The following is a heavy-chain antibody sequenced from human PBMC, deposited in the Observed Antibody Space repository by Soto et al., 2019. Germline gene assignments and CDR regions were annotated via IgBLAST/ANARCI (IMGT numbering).Heavy chain of an antibody. CDR1: GCTFSSYA. CDR3: GKDPFYSNYVHDYYYYYMAV. J-gene: IGHJ6*03. Sequence: EVQLLESGGGLVQPGGSLRLSCAASGCTFSSYALSWVRQAPGKGLEWGSAISGSGGSTYYADSVKGRFTISRDNSKNTLYLQMDSVRAEDTAVYYCGKDPFYSNYVHDYYYYYMAVWGKGTTVTVSS. D-gene: IGHD4-4*01. V-gene: IGHV3-23*01. CDR2: ISGSGGST.